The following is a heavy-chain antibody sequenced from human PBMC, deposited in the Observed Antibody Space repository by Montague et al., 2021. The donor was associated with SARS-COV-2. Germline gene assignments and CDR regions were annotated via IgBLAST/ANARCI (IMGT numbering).Heavy chain of an antibody. J-gene: IGHJ4*02. V-gene: IGHV3-30*04. CDR2: ISYDGTKT. CDR3: ARERALRYYYGSGFEY. CDR1: GFTFNTYA. Sequence: SLRLSCAASGFTFNTYALHWVRQAPGKGLEWVAVISYDGTKTYYAASVKGRFTIYRDTSKNPVYLQLNSLRVEDTALYYCARERALRYYYGSGFEYWGQGTLVTVSS. D-gene: IGHD3-10*01.